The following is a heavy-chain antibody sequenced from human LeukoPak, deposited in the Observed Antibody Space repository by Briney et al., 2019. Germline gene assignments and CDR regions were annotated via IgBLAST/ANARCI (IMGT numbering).Heavy chain of an antibody. V-gene: IGHV4-39*01. CDR1: GVSISSSNSY. Sequence: SETLSLTCTVSGVSISSSNSYWGWIRQPPGRGLEWIGSIYYSGNTYYNASLKSQVSISIDTSKNQFSLRLTSVTAADTAVYYCARQTGSGLFILPGGQGTLVTVSS. CDR2: IYYSGNT. CDR3: ARQTGSGLFILP. J-gene: IGHJ4*02. D-gene: IGHD3/OR15-3a*01.